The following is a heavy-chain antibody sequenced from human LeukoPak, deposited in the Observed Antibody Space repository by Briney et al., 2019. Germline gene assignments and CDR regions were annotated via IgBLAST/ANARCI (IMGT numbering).Heavy chain of an antibody. J-gene: IGHJ4*02. CDR1: GYTFSSHS. CDR2: ISPYNGNT. Sequence: GASVKVSCKTSGYTFSSHSMNWVRQAPGQGLEWLGWISPYNGNTKYSQKIQGRATMITDISTSTAYLELRSLTSDDTAVYYCARGEYDLLGGYWGQGTLVTVSS. D-gene: IGHD3-10*01. V-gene: IGHV1-18*01. CDR3: ARGEYDLLGGY.